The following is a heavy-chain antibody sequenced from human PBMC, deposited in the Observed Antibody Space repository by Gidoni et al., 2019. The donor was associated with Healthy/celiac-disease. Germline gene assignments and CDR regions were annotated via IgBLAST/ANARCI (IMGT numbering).Heavy chain of an antibody. Sequence: QVQLVPSGAESKKPGASEQVSCKASGYPFISSAMHWLRQAPGQRLEWIGWINAGNGHTKYSQKFQGRVNSTRDTAASTAYMELSSLRSEDTAVYCGARDVYVSSGYDYYGRDVWGQGTTVTVSS. CDR3: ARDVYVSSGYDYYGRDV. D-gene: IGHD3-22*01. J-gene: IGHJ6*02. CDR2: INAGNGHT. CDR1: GYPFISSA. V-gene: IGHV1-3*01.